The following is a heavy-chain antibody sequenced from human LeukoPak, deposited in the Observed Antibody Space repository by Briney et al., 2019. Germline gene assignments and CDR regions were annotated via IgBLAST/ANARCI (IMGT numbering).Heavy chain of an antibody. CDR1: GYTFTSYD. D-gene: IGHD2-8*01. CDR2: MNPNSGNT. J-gene: IGHJ4*02. Sequence: ASVKVSCKASGYTFTSYDINWVRQATGQGLEWMGWMNPNSGNTGYAQKFQGRVTMNRNTSISTAYMELSSLRSEDTAVYYCARGYCTNGVCYPPTYWGQGTLVTVSS. CDR3: ARGYCTNGVCYPPTY. V-gene: IGHV1-8*01.